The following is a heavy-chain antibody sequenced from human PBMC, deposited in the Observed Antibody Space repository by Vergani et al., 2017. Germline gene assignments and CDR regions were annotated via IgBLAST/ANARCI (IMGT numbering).Heavy chain of an antibody. J-gene: IGHJ4*02. CDR2: IYYSGST. CDR1: GGSISSGDYY. Sequence: QVQLQESGPGLVKPSQTLSLTCTVSGGSISSGDYYWNWIRQPPGKGLEWIGYIYYSGSTYYNPSLKSRVTISVDTSKNQFSLKLSSVTAADTAVYYCARDMGYSGYDWSTRRRPVGFDYWGQGTLVTVSS. D-gene: IGHD5-12*01. V-gene: IGHV4-30-4*08. CDR3: ARDMGYSGYDWSTRRRPVGFDY.